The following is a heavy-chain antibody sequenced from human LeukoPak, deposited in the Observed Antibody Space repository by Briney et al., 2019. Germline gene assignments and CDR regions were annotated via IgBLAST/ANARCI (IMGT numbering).Heavy chain of an antibody. J-gene: IGHJ4*02. CDR1: GGSISSYY. V-gene: IGHV4-59*01. Sequence: PSETLSLTCTVSGGSISSYYWSWIRQPPGKGLEWIGYIYYSGSTNYNPSLKSRVTISVDTSKNQFSLKLSSVTAADTAVYYCARSLQPSYYFDYWGQGTLVTVSS. CDR2: IYYSGST. D-gene: IGHD4-11*01. CDR3: ARSLQPSYYFDY.